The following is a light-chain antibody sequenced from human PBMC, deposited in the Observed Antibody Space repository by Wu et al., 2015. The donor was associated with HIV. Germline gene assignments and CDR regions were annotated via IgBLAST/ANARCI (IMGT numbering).Light chain of an antibody. CDR3: QQYGSSRT. CDR2: GAS. V-gene: IGKV3-20*01. J-gene: IGKJ1*01. Sequence: EIVMTQSPATLSASPGERVTLSCRASQSISSDLAWCQQKPGQAPRLLIYGASSRATGIPDRFSGSGSGTDFTLTISRLEPEDFAVYYCQQYGSSRTFGQGTKVEIK. CDR1: QSISSD.